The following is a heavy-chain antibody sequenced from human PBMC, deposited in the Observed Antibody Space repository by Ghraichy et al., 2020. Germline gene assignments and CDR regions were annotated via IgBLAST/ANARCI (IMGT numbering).Heavy chain of an antibody. CDR3: ARVEWHGFSRGYFDN. D-gene: IGHD3-3*01. CDR1: GYTFSNYA. Sequence: ASVKVSCKASGYTFSNYAIHWVRQAPGQRLEWMGWINAGNGNTEYSQKFQGRVTITRDTSASTAYMELSRLRSEDTAIYYCARVEWHGFSRGYFDNWGQGTLVTVSS. V-gene: IGHV1-3*01. CDR2: INAGNGNT. J-gene: IGHJ4*02.